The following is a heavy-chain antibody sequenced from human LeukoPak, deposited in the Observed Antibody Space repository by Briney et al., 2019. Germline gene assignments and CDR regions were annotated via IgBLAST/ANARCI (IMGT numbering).Heavy chain of an antibody. V-gene: IGHV1-3*01. D-gene: IGHD3-22*01. CDR1: GYTFTSYG. Sequence: WASVKVSCKASGYTFTSYGISWVRQAPGQRLEWMGWINAGNGNTKYSQKFQGRVTITRDTSASTAYMELSSLRSEDTAVYYCARWGYYYDSSGPQPPFDYWGQGTLVTVSS. CDR2: INAGNGNT. CDR3: ARWGYYYDSSGPQPPFDY. J-gene: IGHJ4*02.